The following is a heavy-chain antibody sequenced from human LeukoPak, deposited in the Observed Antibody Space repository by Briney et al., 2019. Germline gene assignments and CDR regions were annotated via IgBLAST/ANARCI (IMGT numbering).Heavy chain of an antibody. J-gene: IGHJ6*02. D-gene: IGHD2-2*01. CDR2: IYYSGST. V-gene: IGHV4-39*01. CDR3: ASPQLGYYSSTSCYETYYYYGMDV. CDR1: GGSISSSSYY. Sequence: SETLSLTCTVSGGSISSSSYYWGWIRQPPGKGLEWIGSIYYSGSTYYNPSLKSRVTISVDTSKNQFSLKLSSVTAADTAVYYCASPQLGYYSSTSCYETYYYYGMDVWGQGTTVTVSS.